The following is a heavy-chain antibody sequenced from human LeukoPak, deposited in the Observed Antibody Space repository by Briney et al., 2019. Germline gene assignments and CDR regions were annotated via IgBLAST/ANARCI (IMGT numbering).Heavy chain of an antibody. CDR1: GGTFSSYA. CDR2: IIPILGIA. V-gene: IGHV1-69*04. Sequence: ASVKVSCKASGGTFSSYAISWVRQAPGQGLEWMGRIIPILGIANYAQKFQGRVTITADKSTSTAYMELSSLRSEDTAVYYCARWANGDYEWTFDYWGQGTLVTVSS. J-gene: IGHJ4*02. CDR3: ARWANGDYEWTFDY. D-gene: IGHD4-17*01.